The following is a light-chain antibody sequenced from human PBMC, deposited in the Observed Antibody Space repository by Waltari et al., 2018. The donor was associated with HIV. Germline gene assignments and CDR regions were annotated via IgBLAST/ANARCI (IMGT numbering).Light chain of an antibody. CDR1: PGSVSTNSY. J-gene: IGLJ3*02. CDR3: VLYMGSGVWV. Sequence: QTVVTQEPSFSVSPGGTVTLTCGLSPGSVSTNSYPSWFPQTPGQAPRTLLYSTSTWSSGVPDRVSGSILVNKAALTITGAQADEESDYYCVLYMGSGVWVFGGGTKLTVL. CDR2: STS. V-gene: IGLV8-61*01.